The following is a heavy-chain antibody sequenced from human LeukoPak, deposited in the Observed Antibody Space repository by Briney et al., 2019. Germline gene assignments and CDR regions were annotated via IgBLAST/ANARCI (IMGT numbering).Heavy chain of an antibody. V-gene: IGHV1-3*03. D-gene: IGHD3-22*01. CDR3: ARVGYYYDSSGYNRPDAFDI. CDR1: GYTFTSYA. J-gene: IGHJ3*02. Sequence: GASVKVSCKASGYTFTSYAMHWVRQAPGQRLEWMGWINAGNGNTKYSQEFQGRVTITRDTSASTAYMELSSLRSEDMAVYYCARVGYYYDSSGYNRPDAFDIWGQGTMVTVSS. CDR2: INAGNGNT.